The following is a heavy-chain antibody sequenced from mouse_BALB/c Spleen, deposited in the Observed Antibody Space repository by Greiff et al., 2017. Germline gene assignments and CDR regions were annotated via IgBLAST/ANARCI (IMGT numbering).Heavy chain of an antibody. CDR1: GYTFTSYV. Sequence: EVQLQQSGPELVKPGASVKMSCKASGYTFTSYVMHWVKQKPGQGLEWIGYINPYNDGTKYNEKFKGKATLTSDKSSSTAYMELSSLTSEDSAVYYCASGSRYDLAWFAYWGQGTLVTVSA. J-gene: IGHJ3*01. CDR3: ASGSRYDLAWFAY. D-gene: IGHD2-14*01. V-gene: IGHV1-14*01. CDR2: INPYNDGT.